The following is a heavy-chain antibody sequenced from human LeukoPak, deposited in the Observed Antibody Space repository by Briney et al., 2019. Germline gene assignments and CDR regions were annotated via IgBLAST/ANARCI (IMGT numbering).Heavy chain of an antibody. V-gene: IGHV3-7*01. CDR1: GFSISNYW. J-gene: IGHJ5*02. CDR3: AGGSLWSPNWFDP. Sequence: GGSLRLSCAASGFSISNYWMNWVRQAPGKGLEWVANIKQDGSEKFFVDSVRGRFSISRDNAKNSLYLQMNSLRADDTAVYYCAGGSLWSPNWFDPWGQGTLVTVSS. D-gene: IGHD3-10*01. CDR2: IKQDGSEK.